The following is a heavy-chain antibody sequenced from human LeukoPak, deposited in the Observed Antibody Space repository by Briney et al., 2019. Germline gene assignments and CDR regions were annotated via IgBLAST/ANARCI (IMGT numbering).Heavy chain of an antibody. Sequence: KPSETLSLTCTVSGGSISSSSYYWGWIRQPPGKGLEWIGSIYYSGSTYYNPSLKSRVTISVDTSKNQFSLKLSSVTAADTAVYYCARHTYYDFWSGPFDIWGQGTMVTVSS. CDR1: GGSISSSSYY. J-gene: IGHJ3*02. CDR3: ARHTYYDFWSGPFDI. V-gene: IGHV4-39*01. CDR2: IYYSGST. D-gene: IGHD3-3*01.